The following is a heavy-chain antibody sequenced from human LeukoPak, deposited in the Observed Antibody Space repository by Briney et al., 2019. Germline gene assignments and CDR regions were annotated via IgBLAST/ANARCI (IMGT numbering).Heavy chain of an antibody. Sequence: GGSLRLSCAASGFTFSSYGMHWVRQAPGKGLEWVAFIRYDGSNKYYADSVKGRFTISRDNSKNTLYLQMNSLRAEDTAVYYCARGDYGDYVGWFDPWGQGTLDTVSS. CDR2: IRYDGSNK. J-gene: IGHJ5*02. V-gene: IGHV3-30*02. CDR3: ARGDYGDYVGWFDP. D-gene: IGHD4-17*01. CDR1: GFTFSSYG.